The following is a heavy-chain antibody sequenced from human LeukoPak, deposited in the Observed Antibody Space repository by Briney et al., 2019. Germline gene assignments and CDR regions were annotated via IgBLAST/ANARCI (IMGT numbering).Heavy chain of an antibody. D-gene: IGHD2-15*01. CDR3: ARPNQYCIGDSCYSGHY. CDR2: ISHSGST. J-gene: IGHJ4*02. CDR1: GGSISSSYL. Sequence: PSETLSLTCAVSGGSISSSYLWSWVRQPPGKGLEWIGEISHSGSTNYNPSLKSRVTISVDKSKNQFSLNLSSVSAADTAVYYCARPNQYCIGDSCYSGHYWGQGTLVTVSS. V-gene: IGHV4-4*02.